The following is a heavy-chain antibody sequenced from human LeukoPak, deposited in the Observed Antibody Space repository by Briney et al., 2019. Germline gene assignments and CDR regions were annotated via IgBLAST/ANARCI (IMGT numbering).Heavy chain of an antibody. Sequence: ASVKVSCKASGYTFTSYGISWVRQAPGQRLEWMGWINAGNGNTKYSQEFQGRVTITRDTSASTAYMELSSLRSEDMAVYYCARATPRNWFDPWGQGTLVTVSS. CDR1: GYTFTSYG. CDR3: ARATPRNWFDP. V-gene: IGHV1-3*03. J-gene: IGHJ5*02. CDR2: INAGNGNT.